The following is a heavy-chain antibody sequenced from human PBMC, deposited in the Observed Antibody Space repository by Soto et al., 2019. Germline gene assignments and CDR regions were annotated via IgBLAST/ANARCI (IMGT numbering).Heavy chain of an antibody. D-gene: IGHD3-9*01. V-gene: IGHV3-23*01. J-gene: IGHJ6*02. CDR1: GFTFSSYA. Sequence: GGSLRLFCAASGFTFSSYAMSWVRQAPGKGLEWVSAISGSGGSTYYADSVKGRFTISRDNSKNTLYLQMNSLRAEDTAVYYCAKDLHGGYYDILTGYYISDYYYGMDVWGQGTTVTVSS. CDR2: ISGSGGST. CDR3: AKDLHGGYYDILTGYYISDYYYGMDV.